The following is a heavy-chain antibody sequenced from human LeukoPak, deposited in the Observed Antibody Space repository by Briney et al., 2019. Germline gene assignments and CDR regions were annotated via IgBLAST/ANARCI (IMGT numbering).Heavy chain of an antibody. Sequence: GGSLRLSCAASGFTFDDYSMHSVRQAPGKGLDWVAGITWNIGIRGYADSVKGRFTISRDNDKSFVYLEMNSLRTEDTAVYYCVKDFEYSSSFWDAFDVWGQGTMVTVSS. CDR2: ITWNIGIR. CDR1: GFTFDDYS. J-gene: IGHJ3*01. D-gene: IGHD6-6*01. V-gene: IGHV3-9*01. CDR3: VKDFEYSSSFWDAFDV.